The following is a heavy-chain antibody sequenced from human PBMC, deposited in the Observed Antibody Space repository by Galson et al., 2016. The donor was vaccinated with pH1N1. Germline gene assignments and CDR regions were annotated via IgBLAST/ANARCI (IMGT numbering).Heavy chain of an antibody. CDR2: INQDGSEI. V-gene: IGHV3-7*01. J-gene: IGHJ2*01. Sequence: SLRLSCAASGFTFSQYWMHWVRQAPGKGLDWVANINQDGSEIYYADSVKGRFTISRDNTENSLYLQMSSLRVEDTAVYFCAGRIFDLWGRGTLVTFSS. CDR1: GFTFSQYW. CDR3: AGRIFDL.